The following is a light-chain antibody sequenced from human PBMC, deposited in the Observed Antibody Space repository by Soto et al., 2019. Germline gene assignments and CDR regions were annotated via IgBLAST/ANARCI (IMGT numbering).Light chain of an antibody. CDR1: QGISSW. Sequence: DIQMTQSPSSVSASVGDRVTFTCRASQGISSWLAWYQQKPGKAPKLLIYAASTLQGAVPSRFSGRGSGTDFSLTISSLQPEDFATYYGPQTNIFPYTFGQGTKLEIK. CDR3: PQTNIFPYT. CDR2: AAS. J-gene: IGKJ2*01. V-gene: IGKV1D-12*01.